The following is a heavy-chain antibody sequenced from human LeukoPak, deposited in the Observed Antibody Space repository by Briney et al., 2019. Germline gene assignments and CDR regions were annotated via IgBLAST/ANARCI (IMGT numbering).Heavy chain of an antibody. CDR1: GGSFSGYY. D-gene: IGHD2-2*01. Sequence: SETLSLTCAVYGGSFSGYYWSWIRQPPGKGLEWIGEINHSGSTYYNPSLKSRVTISVDTSKNQFSLKLSSVTAADTAVYYCARLGSPFCSSTSCYSNWFDPWGQGTLVTVSS. J-gene: IGHJ5*02. CDR2: INHSGST. V-gene: IGHV4-34*01. CDR3: ARLGSPFCSSTSCYSNWFDP.